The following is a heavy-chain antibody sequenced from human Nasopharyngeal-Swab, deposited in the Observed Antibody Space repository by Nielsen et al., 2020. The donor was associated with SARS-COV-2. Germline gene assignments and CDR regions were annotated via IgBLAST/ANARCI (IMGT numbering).Heavy chain of an antibody. CDR2: ISSSSGTV. J-gene: IGHJ5*02. V-gene: IGHV3-48*02. Sequence: GESLKISCAASGFSFATSSMNWVRQAPGKGPEWLSYISSSSGTVYYANSVKGRFTISRDNAKNSLYLQMNSLRDEDTAVYYCARDVSSYNNWLDPWGQGTLVTVSS. D-gene: IGHD3-16*02. CDR1: GFSFATSS. CDR3: ARDVSSYNNWLDP.